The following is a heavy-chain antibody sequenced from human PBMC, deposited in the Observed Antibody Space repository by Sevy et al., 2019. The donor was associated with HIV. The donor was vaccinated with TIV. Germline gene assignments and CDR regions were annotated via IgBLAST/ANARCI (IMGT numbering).Heavy chain of an antibody. J-gene: IGHJ6*02. CDR3: ARGGNYYDRSGYYDRDYGMDV. D-gene: IGHD3-22*01. CDR1: GFTFSDYY. V-gene: IGHV3-11*01. CDR2: ISSSGTTI. Sequence: GGSLRLSCAASGFTFSDYYMNWIRQAPGQGLEWVSYISSSGTTIYYADSVKGRFTISRDNAKNSLYLQMNSLRAEDTAVYYCARGGNYYDRSGYYDRDYGMDVWGQGTTVTVSS.